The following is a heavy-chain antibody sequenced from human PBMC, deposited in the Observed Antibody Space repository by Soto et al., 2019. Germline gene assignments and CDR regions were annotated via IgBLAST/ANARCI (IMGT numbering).Heavy chain of an antibody. CDR1: GGSISSGDYY. V-gene: IGHV4-30-4*01. J-gene: IGHJ6*02. D-gene: IGHD2-21*02. CDR3: ARVCGGDCHYGMDV. Sequence: SETLSLTCTVSGGSISSGDYYWSWIRQPPGKGLEWIGYIYYSGSTYYNPSLKSRVTISVDTSKNQFSLKLSSVTAADTAVYYCARVCGGDCHYGMDVWGQGTTVTVS. CDR2: IYYSGST.